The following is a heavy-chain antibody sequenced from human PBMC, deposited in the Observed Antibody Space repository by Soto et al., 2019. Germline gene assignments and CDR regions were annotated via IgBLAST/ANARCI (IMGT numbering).Heavy chain of an antibody. V-gene: IGHV4-4*09. J-gene: IGHJ4*02. Sequence: SETLSLTCSVSGGSMNGCYWSWIRQTPGQGLEWLGFIYFSGSTRYNPSLMSRLTISLDKSKRQFSMSLSSVTAADTAVYYCARSVATPGTNIDFWGQGTLVTVSS. CDR2: IYFSGST. CDR1: GGSMNGCY. D-gene: IGHD6-13*01. CDR3: ARSVATPGTNIDF.